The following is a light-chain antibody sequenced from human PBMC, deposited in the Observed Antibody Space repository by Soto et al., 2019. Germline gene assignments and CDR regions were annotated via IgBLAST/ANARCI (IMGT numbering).Light chain of an antibody. Sequence: AIQLTQSPSSLSASVGDRVTITCRASQGISSALAWYQQKPGKAPKLLIYDASSLESGVPSRFSGSGSGTDFTLTLKSLQAEDFATYYCQQFNNYPSFGPGTKVDIK. CDR1: QGISSA. V-gene: IGKV1D-13*01. J-gene: IGKJ3*01. CDR3: QQFNNYPS. CDR2: DAS.